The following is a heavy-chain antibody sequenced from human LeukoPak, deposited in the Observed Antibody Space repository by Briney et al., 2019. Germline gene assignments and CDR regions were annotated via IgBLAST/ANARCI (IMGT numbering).Heavy chain of an antibody. CDR3: ARVGYYDILTGYEENWFDP. CDR2: IYYSGST. CDR1: GGSISSGSYY. J-gene: IGHJ5*02. V-gene: IGHV4-39*07. Sequence: SETLSLTCTVSGGSISSGSYYWGWIRQPRGKGREWIVSIYYSGSTYDNPSIKSRITIAVDKAKNQFCRKLSSVTAADTAVYYCARVGYYDILTGYEENWFDPWGQGTLVTVSS. D-gene: IGHD3-9*01.